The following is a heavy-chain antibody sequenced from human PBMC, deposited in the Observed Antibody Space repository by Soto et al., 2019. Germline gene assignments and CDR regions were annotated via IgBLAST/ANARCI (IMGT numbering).Heavy chain of an antibody. CDR1: GYSFTSYW. J-gene: IGHJ1*01. D-gene: IGHD5-18*01. Sequence: XXSLKISCNGSGYSFTSYWIGWVRQMPGRGVEWMRIIXPADYXTRYSQYSQGXXTTSAHKXXSTDYLHWSSLKASDTAMYYCARPGTAIGYFQHWGQGTLVTVSS. CDR3: ARPGTAIGYFQH. CDR2: IXPADYXT. V-gene: IGHV5-51*01.